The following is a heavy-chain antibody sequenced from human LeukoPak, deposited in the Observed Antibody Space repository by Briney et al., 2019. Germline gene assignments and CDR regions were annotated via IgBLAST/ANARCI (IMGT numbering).Heavy chain of an antibody. D-gene: IGHD1-26*01. CDR3: AARGVGANNDDY. V-gene: IGHV1-69*05. Sequence: VASVKVSCKASGYTFTSYGISWVRQASGQGLEWMGGIIPIFGTANYAQKFQGRVTITTDESTSTAYMELSSLRSEDTAVYYCAARGVGANNDDYWGQGTLVTVSS. CDR2: IIPIFGTA. J-gene: IGHJ4*02. CDR1: GYTFTSYG.